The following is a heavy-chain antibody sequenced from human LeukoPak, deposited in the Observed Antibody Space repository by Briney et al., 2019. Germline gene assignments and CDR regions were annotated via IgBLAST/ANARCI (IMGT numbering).Heavy chain of an antibody. V-gene: IGHV3-21*01. Sequence: GGSLRLSCAGSGFALKSYSLTWVRQAPGKGLEWVSSISSTSAYIHYADSVKGRFAISRDNVDNVVYLEMNSLGAEDTATYYCARVAVSGPTGWFDSWGQGTLVIVSS. J-gene: IGHJ5*01. CDR2: ISSTSAYI. CDR1: GFALKSYS. D-gene: IGHD2-8*02. CDR3: ARVAVSGPTGWFDS.